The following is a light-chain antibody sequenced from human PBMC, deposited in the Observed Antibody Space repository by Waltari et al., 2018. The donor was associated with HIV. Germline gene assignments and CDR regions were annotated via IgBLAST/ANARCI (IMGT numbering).Light chain of an antibody. J-gene: IGKJ4*01. Sequence: DIQLTQSPSFLSASVGDRVTVACRASQDIRDFLAWYQQKPGTAPRLLIYDASTLYSGVPSRFRGSGSGTEFTLTISSLQPEDFASYYCQQLHTFPLTFGGGTKV. CDR1: QDIRDF. CDR2: DAS. CDR3: QQLHTFPLT. V-gene: IGKV1-9*01.